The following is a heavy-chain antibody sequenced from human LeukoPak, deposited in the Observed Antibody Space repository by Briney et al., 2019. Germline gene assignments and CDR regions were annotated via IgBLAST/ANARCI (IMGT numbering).Heavy chain of an antibody. CDR3: ARDGSANYDYVWGSYRYWYYFDY. D-gene: IGHD3-16*02. CDR2: IYHSGST. V-gene: IGHV4-4*02. Sequence: KASGTLSLTCAVSGGSISSSNWWSWVRQPPGKGLEWIGEIYHSGSTNYNPSLKSRVTISVDKSKNQFSLKLSSVTAADTAVHYCARDGSANYDYVWGSYRYWYYFDYWGQGTLVTVSS. CDR1: GGSISSSNW. J-gene: IGHJ4*02.